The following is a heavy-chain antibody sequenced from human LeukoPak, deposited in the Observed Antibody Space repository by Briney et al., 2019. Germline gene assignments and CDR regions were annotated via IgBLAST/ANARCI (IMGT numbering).Heavy chain of an antibody. J-gene: IGHJ3*02. CDR1: GGTFSSYA. D-gene: IGHD5-24*01. Sequence: SVKVSCKASGGTFSSYAISWVRQAPGQGLEWMGGIIPIFGTANYAQKFQGRVTITADESTSTAYMELSSLRSEDTAVYYCAREGLQLRDAFDIWGQGTVVTVSS. CDR2: IIPIFGTA. CDR3: AREGLQLRDAFDI. V-gene: IGHV1-69*13.